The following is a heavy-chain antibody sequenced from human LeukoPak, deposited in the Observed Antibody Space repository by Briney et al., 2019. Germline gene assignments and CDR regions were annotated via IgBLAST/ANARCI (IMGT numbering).Heavy chain of an antibody. CDR3: AKDIAAYSSSPGTFDY. V-gene: IGHV3-9*03. CDR1: GFTFDDYA. J-gene: IGHJ4*02. CDR2: ISWNSGSI. Sequence: GGSLRLSCAASGFTFDDYAMHWVRQAPGKGLEWVSGISWNSGSIGYADSVKGRFTISRDNAKNSLYLQMNSLRAEDMALYYCAKDIAAYSSSPGTFDYWGQGTLVTVSS. D-gene: IGHD6-6*01.